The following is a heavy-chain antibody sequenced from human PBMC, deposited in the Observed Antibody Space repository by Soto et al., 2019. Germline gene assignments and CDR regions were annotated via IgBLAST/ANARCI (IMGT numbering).Heavy chain of an antibody. CDR1: GGTFSSYT. Sequence: AASVKVSCKASGGTFSSYTISWVRQAPGQGLEWMGRIIPILGIANYAQKFQGRVTITADKSTSTAYMELSSLRSEDTAVYYCARNVVPPLVEFDPWGQGTLVTVSS. D-gene: IGHD2-15*01. CDR3: ARNVVPPLVEFDP. CDR2: IIPILGIA. V-gene: IGHV1-69*02. J-gene: IGHJ5*02.